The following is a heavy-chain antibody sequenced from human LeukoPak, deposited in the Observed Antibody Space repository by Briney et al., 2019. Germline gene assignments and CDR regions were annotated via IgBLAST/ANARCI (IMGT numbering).Heavy chain of an antibody. J-gene: IGHJ5*02. CDR1: GGTFSSYA. CDR2: IIPILGIA. Sequence: GSSVKVSCKASGGTFSSYAISWVRQAPGQGLEWMGRIIPILGIANYAQKFQGRVTITADKSTSTAYMELSSLRSEDTAVYHCARDNILTGYYKGWFDPWGQGTLVTVSS. D-gene: IGHD3-9*01. V-gene: IGHV1-69*04. CDR3: ARDNILTGYYKGWFDP.